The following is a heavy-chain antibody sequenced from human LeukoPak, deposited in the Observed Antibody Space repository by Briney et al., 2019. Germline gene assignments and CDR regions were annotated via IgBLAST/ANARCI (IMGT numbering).Heavy chain of an antibody. V-gene: IGHV3-7*03. CDR3: ARDQYDTWSRRGNFDS. CDR1: GFTFSSYA. Sequence: GGSLRLSCAASGFTFSSYAMHWVRQAPGKGLEWVANIKLDGSEKNYVDSVKGRFTIPRDNTKNSLYLQMNSLRVEDTAVFYCARDQYDTWSRRGNFDSWGQGTLVIVSS. J-gene: IGHJ4*02. D-gene: IGHD3-3*01. CDR2: IKLDGSEK.